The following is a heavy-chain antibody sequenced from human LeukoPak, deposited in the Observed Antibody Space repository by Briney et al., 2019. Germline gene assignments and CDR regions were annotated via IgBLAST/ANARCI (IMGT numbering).Heavy chain of an antibody. CDR3: ARDPINIATAGNGFDY. V-gene: IGHV3-21*01. Sequence: GGSLRLSCAASGFTFSSYSMNWVRQAPGKGLGWVSSISSSRYIYYADSVKGRFTISRDNAQNSLYLQMNSLGAEDTAVYYCARDPINIATAGNGFDYWGQGTLVTVSS. CDR2: ISSSRYI. D-gene: IGHD6-13*01. CDR1: GFTFSSYS. J-gene: IGHJ4*02.